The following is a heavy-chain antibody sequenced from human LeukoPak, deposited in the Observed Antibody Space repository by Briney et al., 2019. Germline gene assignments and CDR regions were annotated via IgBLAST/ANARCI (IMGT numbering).Heavy chain of an antibody. CDR2: IRFDGSNK. D-gene: IGHD3-10*01. CDR1: GFTFSSYG. V-gene: IGHV3-30*02. J-gene: IGHJ4*02. CDR3: AFREGRLDYYFDY. Sequence: GGSLRLSCAASGFTFSSYGMHWVRQAPGKGLEWVAFIRFDGSNKYYADSVKGRFTISRDNSKNTLYLQMNSLRAEDTAVFYCAFREGRLDYYFDYWGQGTLVTVSS.